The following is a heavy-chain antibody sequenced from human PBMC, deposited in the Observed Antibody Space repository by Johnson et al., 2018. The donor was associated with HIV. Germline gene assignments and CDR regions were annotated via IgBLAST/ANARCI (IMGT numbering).Heavy chain of an antibody. CDR3: ARPIARGASDI. CDR1: GFTFSTTW. D-gene: IGHD3-10*01. CDR2: IKEDGSQK. V-gene: IGHV3-7*05. J-gene: IGHJ3*02. Sequence: VQLVEYGGGLVQPGGSLRLSCVASGFTFSTTWMNWVRQAPGKGLEWVANIKEDGSQKYYVDSVRGRFTISRDNAKNSLYLQMNSLRAEDTAVYYCARPIARGASDIWGQGTMVNVSS.